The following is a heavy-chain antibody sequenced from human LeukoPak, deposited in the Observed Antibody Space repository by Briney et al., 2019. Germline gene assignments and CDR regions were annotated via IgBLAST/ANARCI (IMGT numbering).Heavy chain of an antibody. J-gene: IGHJ4*02. CDR2: ITSSSSYI. D-gene: IGHD1-1*01. CDR1: GFTFSNYN. V-gene: IGHV3-21*01. Sequence: PGGSLRLSCAASGFTFSNYNMNWVRQAPGKGLEWVSSITSSSSYISYADSLKGRFTISRDNSKNTVYLQINTLRTDDAAIYYCAKPYPTLTTSAVLDNWGQGTLVTVSS. CDR3: AKPYPTLTTSAVLDN.